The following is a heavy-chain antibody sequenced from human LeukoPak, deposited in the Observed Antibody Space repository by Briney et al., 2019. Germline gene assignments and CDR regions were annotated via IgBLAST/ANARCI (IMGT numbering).Heavy chain of an antibody. CDR2: SYYSGDS. D-gene: IGHD2/OR15-2a*01. CDR1: GGSISSSNYY. J-gene: IGHJ4*02. CDR3: ARHENIIMVPTAHAFDY. V-gene: IGHV4-39*01. Sequence: PSETLSLTCTVSGGSISSSNYYWGWIRQPPGKGLEWIGTSYYSGDSYYNPSLKSRASISVDTSKNRFSLNLNSVTAADTAVYFCARHENIIMVPTAHAFDYWGQGALVTVSS.